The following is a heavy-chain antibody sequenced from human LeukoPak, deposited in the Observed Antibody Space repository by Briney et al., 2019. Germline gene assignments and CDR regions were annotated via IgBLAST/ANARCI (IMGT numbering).Heavy chain of an antibody. J-gene: IGHJ4*02. V-gene: IGHV4-59*01. Sequence: PSETLSLTCTVSGGSISSYYWSWIRQPPGKGLEWIGYIYYSGSTNYNPSLKSRVTISVDRSKNQFSLKLSSVTAADTAVYYCARSLDYSNYVGDYWGQGTLVTVSS. CDR1: GGSISSYY. CDR2: IYYSGST. D-gene: IGHD4-11*01. CDR3: ARSLDYSNYVGDY.